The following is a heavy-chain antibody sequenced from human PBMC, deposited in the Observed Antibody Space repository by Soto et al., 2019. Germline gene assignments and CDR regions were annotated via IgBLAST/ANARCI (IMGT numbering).Heavy chain of an antibody. CDR3: ARGVPSRYFDL. CDR1: GDSIRNRSYY. D-gene: IGHD3-10*01. Sequence: PSETLSLTCTVSGDSIRNRSYYWAWIRQPPGKGLEWIVSRYDDASTFYNPSLKSRVTIFVDTSRNRLSLRVTSVTAADTAVYCCARGVPSRYFDLWGRG. J-gene: IGHJ2*01. CDR2: RYDDAST. V-gene: IGHV4-39*07.